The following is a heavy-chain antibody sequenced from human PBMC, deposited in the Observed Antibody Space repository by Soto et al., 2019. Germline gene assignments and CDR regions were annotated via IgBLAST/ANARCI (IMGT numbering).Heavy chain of an antibody. CDR3: ARGKGVGYYYYSYMDV. J-gene: IGHJ6*03. D-gene: IGHD1-26*01. Sequence: SETLSLTCAVYGGSFSGYYWSWIRQPPGKGLEWIGEINHSGSTNYNPSLKSRDTISVDTSKNQFSLKLSSVTATDTAVYYCARGKGVGYYYYSYMDVWGKGTTVTVSS. V-gene: IGHV4-34*01. CDR1: GGSFSGYY. CDR2: INHSGST.